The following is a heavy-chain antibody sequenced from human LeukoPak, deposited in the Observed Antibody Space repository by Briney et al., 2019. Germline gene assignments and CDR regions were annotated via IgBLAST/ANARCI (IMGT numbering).Heavy chain of an antibody. CDR2: INPNSGGT. CDR3: AREHRTNYYDSSGYREASGQDN. Sequence: ASVRVSCKASGYTFTGYYMHWVRQAAGQGLECMGRINPNSGGTNYAQKFQGRVTMTRDTSISTAYMELSRLRSDDTAVDYGAREHRTNYYDSSGYREASGQDNWGERTLVSVSS. D-gene: IGHD3-22*01. V-gene: IGHV1-2*06. J-gene: IGHJ4*02. CDR1: GYTFTGYY.